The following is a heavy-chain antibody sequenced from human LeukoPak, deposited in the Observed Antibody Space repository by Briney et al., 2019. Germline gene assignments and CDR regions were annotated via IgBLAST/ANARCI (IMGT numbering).Heavy chain of an antibody. CDR1: GFTFSNYW. V-gene: IGHV3-7*01. J-gene: IGHJ4*02. CDR3: ARGRQLGY. Sequence: GGSLRLSCAASGFTFSNYWMSWVRQAPGKGLEWVANIKEDGSEKYYVDSMKGRFTISRDNARNSLYLQMNSLRAEDTAVYYCARGRQLGYWGQGTLVTVSS. CDR2: IKEDGSEK. D-gene: IGHD6-13*01.